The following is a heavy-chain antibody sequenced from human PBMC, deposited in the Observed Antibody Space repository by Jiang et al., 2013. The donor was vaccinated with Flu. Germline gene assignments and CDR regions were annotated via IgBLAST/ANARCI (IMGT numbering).Heavy chain of an antibody. V-gene: IGHV3-7*01. D-gene: IGHD5-24*01. J-gene: IGHJ4*02. Sequence: YWMSWVRQAPGKGLEWVASIKEDGSXKHYVDSVKGRFTISRDNAKNSLYLQMSSLGPEDTAVYYCARGRGYNFIHWGRGTLLTVSS. CDR2: IKEDGSXK. CDR3: ARGRGYNFIH. CDR1: YW.